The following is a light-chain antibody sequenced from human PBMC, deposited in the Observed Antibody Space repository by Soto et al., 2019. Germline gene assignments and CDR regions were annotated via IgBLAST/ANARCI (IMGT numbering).Light chain of an antibody. V-gene: IGKV3D-15*01. Sequence: PLSCWASQSINRDLAWYVQKPGQAPRRVVYGASTWATGVPPRFTGSGSGTEFTLTISGLQSEDFAVYYCQQYKSWPITFGQGTRLENK. J-gene: IGKJ5*01. CDR1: QSINRD. CDR3: QQYKSWPIT. CDR2: GAS.